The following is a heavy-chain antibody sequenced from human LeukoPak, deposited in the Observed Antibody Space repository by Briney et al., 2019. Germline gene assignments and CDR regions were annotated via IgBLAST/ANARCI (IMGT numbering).Heavy chain of an antibody. D-gene: IGHD3-9*01. CDR1: GYTFTSYA. Sequence: ASVKVSCKASGYTFTSYAMNWVRQAPGQGLEWMGWINTNTGNPTYAQGFTGRFVFSLDTSVSTAYLQISSLKAEDTAVYYCARDRPYYDILAGSRGHAFDIWGQGTMVTVSS. V-gene: IGHV7-4-1*02. CDR2: INTNTGNP. CDR3: ARDRPYYDILAGSRGHAFDI. J-gene: IGHJ3*02.